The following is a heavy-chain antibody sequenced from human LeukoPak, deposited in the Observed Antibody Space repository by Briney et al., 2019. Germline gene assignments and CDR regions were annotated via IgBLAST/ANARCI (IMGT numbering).Heavy chain of an antibody. CDR1: GFTLSSYA. V-gene: IGHV3-23*01. J-gene: IGHJ4*02. CDR2: ISVSGNT. Sequence: GGSLRPSCAASGFTLSSYAMSWVRQAPGKGLEWVSAISVSGNTYHADSVKGRFTISRDSSKNTLYLQMNRLRAKDAAVYYCAKAPVTTCSGAYCYPFDYWGQGTLVTVSS. D-gene: IGHD2-21*01. CDR3: AKAPVTTCSGAYCYPFDY.